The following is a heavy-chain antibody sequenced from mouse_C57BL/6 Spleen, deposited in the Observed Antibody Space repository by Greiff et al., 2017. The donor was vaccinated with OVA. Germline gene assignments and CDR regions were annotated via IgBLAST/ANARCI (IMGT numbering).Heavy chain of an antibody. CDR2: IYWDDDK. D-gene: IGHD2-4*01. J-gene: IGHJ1*03. V-gene: IGHV8-12*01. CDR1: GFSLSTSGMG. Sequence: QVTLKVCGPGILQSSQPLSLTCSFSGFSLSTSGMGVSWIRQPSGKGLEWLAHIYWDDDKRYNPSLKSRLTISKDTSRNQVFLKITSVDTADTATYYCARGGDDYDGYWYFDVWGTGTTVTVSS. CDR3: ARGGDDYDGYWYFDV.